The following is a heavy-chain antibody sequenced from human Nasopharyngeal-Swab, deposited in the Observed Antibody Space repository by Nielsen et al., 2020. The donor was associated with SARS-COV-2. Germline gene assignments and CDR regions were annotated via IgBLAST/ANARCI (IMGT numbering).Heavy chain of an antibody. D-gene: IGHD3-10*01. Sequence: GGSLRLSCAASGFTFSSYWMNWVRQAPGKGLEWVANIKEDGSETYCVDSVRGRFTISRDNAKNSLYLQMSSLRAEDTAVYYCTREGVTLDYWGQGTLVTVSS. CDR3: TREGVTLDY. V-gene: IGHV3-7*01. CDR2: IKEDGSET. J-gene: IGHJ4*02. CDR1: GFTFSSYW.